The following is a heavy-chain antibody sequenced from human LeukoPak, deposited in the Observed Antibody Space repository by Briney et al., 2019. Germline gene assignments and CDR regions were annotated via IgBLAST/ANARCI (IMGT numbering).Heavy chain of an antibody. V-gene: IGHV3-23*01. J-gene: IGHJ5*02. CDR2: ISDTGGNT. CDR3: AKGERPVLLWFGELS. CDR1: GFTFSNYA. D-gene: IGHD3-10*01. Sequence: GGSLRLSCAASGFTFSNYAMSWVRQAPGKGLEWVSGISDTGGNTYYADSVKGRFTISRDNSKNTLYLQMNSLRAEDTAVYYCAKGERPVLLWFGELSWGQGTLVTVSS.